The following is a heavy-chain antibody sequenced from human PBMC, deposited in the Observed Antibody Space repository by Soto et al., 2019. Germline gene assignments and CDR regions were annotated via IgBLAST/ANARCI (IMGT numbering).Heavy chain of an antibody. CDR3: AKNQERELPRVIDF. J-gene: IGHJ4*02. D-gene: IGHD1-7*01. Sequence: EVRLLESGGGLVKPGGSLRLSCATSGLTFSNYAMSWVRQAPGGGLEWVSSMSGSSSTTYYADSVMGRFTISRDRSKNTLYLQMSSLRDEDTALDYCAKNQERELPRVIDFWGQGTLVTVSS. CDR2: MSGSSSTT. CDR1: GLTFSNYA. V-gene: IGHV3-23*01.